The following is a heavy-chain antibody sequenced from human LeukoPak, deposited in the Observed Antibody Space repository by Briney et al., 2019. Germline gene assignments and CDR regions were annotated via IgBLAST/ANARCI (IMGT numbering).Heavy chain of an antibody. V-gene: IGHV3-21*04. Sequence: GGSLRLSCAASGFTFSSYNMTWVRQAPGKVLEWVSSISSSTNYIYYADSVKGRFTISRDNAKNSLYLQMNSLRAEDTAVYYCAATVQRGFDPWGQGTLVTVSS. CDR2: ISSSTNYI. CDR1: GFTFSSYN. J-gene: IGHJ5*02. CDR3: AATVQRGFDP. D-gene: IGHD1-26*01.